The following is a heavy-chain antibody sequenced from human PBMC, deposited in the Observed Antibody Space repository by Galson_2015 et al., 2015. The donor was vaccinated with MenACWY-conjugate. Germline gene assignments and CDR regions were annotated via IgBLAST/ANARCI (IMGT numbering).Heavy chain of an antibody. CDR1: GYTFSDSG. CDR2: ISASTGNT. Sequence: SVKASCKASGYTFSDSGVTWVRQAPGQGLEWMGWISASTGNTNYEQKFYGRVTMTTDTSTNTAFMELRSLRSDDTAVYFCARASTGLSSRFLDVWGQGTTVTVSS. D-gene: IGHD3-16*01. J-gene: IGHJ6*02. CDR3: ARASTGLSSRFLDV. V-gene: IGHV1-18*01.